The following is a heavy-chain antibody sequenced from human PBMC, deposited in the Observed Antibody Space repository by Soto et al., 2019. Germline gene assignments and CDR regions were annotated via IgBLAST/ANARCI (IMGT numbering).Heavy chain of an antibody. V-gene: IGHV3-7*01. D-gene: IGHD6-19*01. CDR3: ARDHINGWRFDY. CDR1: GFTFSNYW. J-gene: IGHJ4*02. CDR2: IKQDGIEN. Sequence: GGSLRLSCAARGFTFSNYWISWVRQAPWKGLEWVANIKQDGIENYYVDSVKGRFTTSRDNTKNSFYLQMNSLRAEDTAVYYCARDHINGWRFDYWGRGTLVTFSS.